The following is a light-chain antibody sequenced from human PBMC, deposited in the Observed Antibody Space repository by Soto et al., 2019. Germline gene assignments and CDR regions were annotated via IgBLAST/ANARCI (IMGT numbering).Light chain of an antibody. J-gene: IGKJ3*01. CDR2: SAS. V-gene: IGKV3-15*01. CDR1: QSVSTN. CDR3: QQYDNWPPRT. Sequence: EIVMTQSPATLSVSPGERATLSCRASQSVSTNLAWYQQKPSQAPRLLIYSASTRATGIPARFSGSGSGTEFTLTISSLQSEDFALYYCQQYDNWPPRTFGPGTKVDVK.